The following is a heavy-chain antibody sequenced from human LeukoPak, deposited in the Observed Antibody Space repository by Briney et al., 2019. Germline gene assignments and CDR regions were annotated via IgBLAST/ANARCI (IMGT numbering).Heavy chain of an antibody. CDR1: GGSISSSNW. V-gene: IGHV4-4*02. D-gene: IGHD5-24*01. CDR3: ARGVRWLQFFYYFDY. Sequence: SGTLSLTCAVSGGSISSSNWWSWVRQPPGKGLEWIGEIYHSGGTNYNPSLKSRVTISVDKSKNQFSLKLSSVTAADTAVYYCARGVRWLQFFYYFDYWGQGTLVTVSS. J-gene: IGHJ4*02. CDR2: IYHSGGT.